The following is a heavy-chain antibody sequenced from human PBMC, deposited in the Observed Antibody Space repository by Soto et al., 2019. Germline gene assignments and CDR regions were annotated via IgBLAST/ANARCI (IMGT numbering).Heavy chain of an antibody. D-gene: IGHD3-10*01. V-gene: IGHV2-5*02. CDR3: AHVPGSGQLLYSYYYYMDV. CDR2: IYWDDDK. J-gene: IGHJ6*03. Sequence: QITLKESGPTLVKPTQTLTLTCTFSGFSLTNRGVGVGWIRQPPGKALEWLALIYWDDDKRYSPSLKSRLTITKDTSKNQVVLTLTNMDPVDTATYYCAHVPGSGQLLYSYYYYMDVWGKGATVAVS. CDR1: GFSLTNRGVG.